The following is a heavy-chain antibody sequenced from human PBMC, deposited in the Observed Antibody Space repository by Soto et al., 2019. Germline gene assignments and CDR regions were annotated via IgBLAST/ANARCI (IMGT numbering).Heavy chain of an antibody. CDR1: GGSVSSNSYY. D-gene: IGHD2-8*02. J-gene: IGHJ6*02. CDR3: ATFPVGVCEIHSVNGMDV. Sequence: PSETLSLTCTVSGGSVSSNSYYWSWIRQPPGKGLEWIGYINYRGSTNNNPPLKSRVTISLDTSKNQFSLKLTSVTAADTAVYYCATFPVGVCEIHSVNGMDVWGQGTTVTVSS. V-gene: IGHV4-61*01. CDR2: INYRGST.